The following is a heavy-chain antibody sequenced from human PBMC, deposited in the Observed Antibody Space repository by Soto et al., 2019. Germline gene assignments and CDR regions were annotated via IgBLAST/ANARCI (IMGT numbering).Heavy chain of an antibody. Sequence: EVQLVESGGGLVQPGGSLRLSCAASGFTFSGYSMFWVRQAPGKGLEYVSAINTNGVNTFYAKSVKGRFTISRDNSKNTMYLQMGSLRAEDMSVYYCARGSVGDSSVWATYFDYWGQGTLFTVSS. CDR1: GFTFSGYS. V-gene: IGHV3-64*01. CDR3: ARGSVGDSSVWATYFDY. CDR2: INTNGVNT. D-gene: IGHD6-19*01. J-gene: IGHJ4*02.